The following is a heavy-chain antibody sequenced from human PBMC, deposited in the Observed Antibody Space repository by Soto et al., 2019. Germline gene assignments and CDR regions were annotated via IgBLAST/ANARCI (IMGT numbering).Heavy chain of an antibody. CDR2: INHSGST. CDR3: AVPAMTGEYYFNH. J-gene: IGHJ4*02. Sequence: SETLSLTCAVYGGSFSGYYWSWIRQPPGKGLEWIGEINHSGSTNYSPSLKSRVTISIDTSKNQFSLRLSSVTAADTAVYYCAVPAMTGEYYFNHWGQGALVTVPS. V-gene: IGHV4-34*01. CDR1: GGSFSGYY. D-gene: IGHD3-10*01.